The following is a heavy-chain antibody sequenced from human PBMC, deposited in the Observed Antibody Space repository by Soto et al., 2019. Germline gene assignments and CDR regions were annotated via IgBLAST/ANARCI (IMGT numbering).Heavy chain of an antibody. D-gene: IGHD4-17*01. V-gene: IGHV3-23*01. CDR2: ISGSGGST. CDR1: GFTFSSYA. CDR3: AKDPSYYGDYSNGQGY. J-gene: IGHJ4*02. Sequence: GGSLRLSCAASGFTFSSYAMSWVRQAPGKGLEWVSAISGSGGSTYYADSVKGRFTISRDNSKNTLYLQMNSLRAEDTAVYYCAKDPSYYGDYSNGQGYWGQGTLVTVSS.